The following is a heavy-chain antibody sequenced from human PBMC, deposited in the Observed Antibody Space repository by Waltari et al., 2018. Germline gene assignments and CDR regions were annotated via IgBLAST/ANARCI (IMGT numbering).Heavy chain of an antibody. J-gene: IGHJ3*02. CDR3: ARDYGGLEPRAFDI. CDR1: GGTFSSYA. D-gene: IGHD4-17*01. Sequence: QVQLVQSGAEVKKPGSSVKVSCKASGGTFSSYAISWVRQAPGQGLEWMGGSISIFGTANYGQKVQGRVTMTADESTSTAYMELSSLRSEDTAVYYCARDYGGLEPRAFDIWGQGTMVTVSS. V-gene: IGHV1-69*01. CDR2: SISIFGTA.